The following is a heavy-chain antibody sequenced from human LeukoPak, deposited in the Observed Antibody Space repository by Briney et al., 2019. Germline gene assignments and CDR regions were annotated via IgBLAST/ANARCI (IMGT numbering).Heavy chain of an antibody. CDR3: ARVDGNYVGYFDY. CDR2: ISYSGSN. CDR1: GGSISNYY. D-gene: IGHD1-7*01. V-gene: IGHV4-59*01. J-gene: IGHJ4*02. Sequence: SETLSLTCTVSGGSISNYYWGWIRQPPGKGLEWIGYISYSGSNNYNPSLKSRVAISVDTSRNQFSLKLSSVTAADTAVYYCARVDGNYVGYFDYWGQGTLVTVSS.